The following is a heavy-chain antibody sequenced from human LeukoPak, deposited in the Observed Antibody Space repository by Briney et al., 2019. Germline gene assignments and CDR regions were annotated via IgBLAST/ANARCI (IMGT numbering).Heavy chain of an antibody. CDR1: GYSISSGYY. CDR3: ARGSEAKYYDFWSGYPNNYFDY. V-gene: IGHV4-61*01. Sequence: SETLSLTCTVSGYSISSGYYWNWIRQPPGEGLEWIGYIYSSGSTNYNPSLKSRVTISVDTSKNQFSLKLSSVTAADTAVYFCARGSEAKYYDFWSGYPNNYFDYWGQGTLVTVSS. D-gene: IGHD3-3*01. J-gene: IGHJ4*02. CDR2: IYSSGST.